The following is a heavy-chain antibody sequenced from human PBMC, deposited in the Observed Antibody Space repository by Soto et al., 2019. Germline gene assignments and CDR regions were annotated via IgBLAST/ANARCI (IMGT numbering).Heavy chain of an antibody. D-gene: IGHD2-8*01. CDR1: GGSISSGGYY. CDR3: ARVFYCTNGVCYDGAFDY. Sequence: QVQLQESGPGLVKPSQTLSLTCTVSGGSISSGGYYWSWIRQHPGKGLEWIGYIYYSGSTYYNPSLKSRVTISVDRSKNQFSLKLSSVTAADTAVYYCARVFYCTNGVCYDGAFDYWGQGTLVTVSS. J-gene: IGHJ4*02. V-gene: IGHV4-31*03. CDR2: IYYSGST.